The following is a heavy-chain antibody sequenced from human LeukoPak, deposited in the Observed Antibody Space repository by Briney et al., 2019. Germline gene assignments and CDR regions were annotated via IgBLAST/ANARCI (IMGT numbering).Heavy chain of an antibody. CDR1: GGSISSSNW. D-gene: IGHD6-13*01. V-gene: IGHV4-4*02. CDR2: IYHSGRT. Sequence: SETLSLTCAVSGGSISSSNWWSWVRQPPGKGLEWIGEIYHSGRTNYNPSLKSRVTISVDKSKNQFSLKLSSVTAADTAAYYCARQMSAAAIDYWGQGTLVTVSS. J-gene: IGHJ4*02. CDR3: ARQMSAAAIDY.